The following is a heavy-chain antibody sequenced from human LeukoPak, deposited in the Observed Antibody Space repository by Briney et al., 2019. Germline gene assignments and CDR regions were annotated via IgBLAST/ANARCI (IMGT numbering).Heavy chain of an antibody. Sequence: GGSLRLSRAASGFTFSSYWMSWVRQAPGKGLEWVANIKQDGSEKYYVDSVKGRFTISRDNAKNSLYLQMNSLRAEDTAVYYCASGYCSSGRCYGDYWGQGPLVTVSS. CDR2: IKQDGSEK. CDR1: GFTFSSYW. D-gene: IGHD2-15*01. V-gene: IGHV3-7*01. CDR3: ASGYCSSGRCYGDY. J-gene: IGHJ4*02.